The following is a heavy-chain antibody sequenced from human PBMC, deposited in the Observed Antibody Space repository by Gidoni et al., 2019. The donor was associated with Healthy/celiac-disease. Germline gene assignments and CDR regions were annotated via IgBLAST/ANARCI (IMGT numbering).Heavy chain of an antibody. J-gene: IGHJ4*02. Sequence: EVQLVESGGGLVQPGRSLRLSCTVSAFTFGDQAMIWVRQAPGKGLEWVGFIRRKAEGGTTEDAASVKGRFAISRDDSKSIDNLQMNSLKTENTAVYYCTREGEYYYDSSGYSSGYWGQGTLVTVSS. V-gene: IGHV3-49*04. CDR3: TREGEYYYDSSGYSSGY. CDR1: AFTFGDQA. CDR2: IRRKAEGGTT. D-gene: IGHD3-22*01.